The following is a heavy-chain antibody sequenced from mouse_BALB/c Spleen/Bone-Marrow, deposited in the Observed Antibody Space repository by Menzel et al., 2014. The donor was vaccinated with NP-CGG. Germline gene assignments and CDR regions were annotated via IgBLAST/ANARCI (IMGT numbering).Heavy chain of an antibody. V-gene: IGHV1-12*01. Sequence: QVQLQQSGAELVRSGASVKMSCKASGYTFTSYNMHWVKQTPGQGLEWIGHIYPGNGSTNYNQKFKGKATLTADTSSSTAYMQISSLTSEDSAVYFCARGHYAMDYWGQGTSVTVSS. CDR2: IYPGNGST. D-gene: IGHD3-3*01. CDR3: ARGHYAMDY. J-gene: IGHJ4*01. CDR1: GYTFTSYN.